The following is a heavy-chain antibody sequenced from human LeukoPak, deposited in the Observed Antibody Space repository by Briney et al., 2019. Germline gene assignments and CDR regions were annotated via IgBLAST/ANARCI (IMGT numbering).Heavy chain of an antibody. Sequence: ASVKVSCKASGYTFTSYGISWVRQAPGQGLEWMGWISAYNGNTNYAQKLQGRVTMTTDTSTSTAYMELRSLRSDDTAMYYCARGVSGYSYGYNDYWGQGTLVTVSS. CDR3: ARGVSGYSYGYNDY. V-gene: IGHV1-18*01. D-gene: IGHD5-18*01. CDR2: ISAYNGNT. CDR1: GYTFTSYG. J-gene: IGHJ4*02.